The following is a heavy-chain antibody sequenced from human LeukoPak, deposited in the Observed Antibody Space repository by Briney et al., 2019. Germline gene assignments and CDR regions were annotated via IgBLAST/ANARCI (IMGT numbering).Heavy chain of an antibody. CDR3: ARGGPRSGSYDPWHY. D-gene: IGHD3-10*01. CDR2: INHSGST. J-gene: IGHJ4*02. V-gene: IGHV4-34*01. Sequence: SETLSLTCAVYGGSFSGYYWSWIRQPPGKGLEWIGEINHSGSTNYNPSLKSRVTISVDTSKNQFSLKLSSVTAADTAVYYCARGGPRSGSYDPWHYWGQGTLVTVSS. CDR1: GGSFSGYY.